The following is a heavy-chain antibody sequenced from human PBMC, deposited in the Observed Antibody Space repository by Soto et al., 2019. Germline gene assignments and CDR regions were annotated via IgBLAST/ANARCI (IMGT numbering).Heavy chain of an antibody. J-gene: IGHJ4*02. D-gene: IGHD5-18*01. CDR1: GFTFSSYA. CDR3: AKDMWIQLWLWPHYFDY. Sequence: PGGSLRLSCAASGFTFSSYAMSGVRQAPGKGLEWVSAISGSGGSTYYADSVKGRFTISRDNSKNTLYLQMNSLRAEDTAVYYCAKDMWIQLWLWPHYFDYWGQGTLVTVSS. CDR2: ISGSGGST. V-gene: IGHV3-23*01.